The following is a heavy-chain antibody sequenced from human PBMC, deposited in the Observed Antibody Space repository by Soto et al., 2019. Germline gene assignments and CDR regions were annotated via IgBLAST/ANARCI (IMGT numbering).Heavy chain of an antibody. J-gene: IGHJ4*02. V-gene: IGHV5-51*01. CDR2: IYPGESNT. D-gene: IGHD6-6*01. Sequence: GESLKISCKSSGYIFSKYWIGWVRQMPGKGLERMGIIYPGESNTRYSPSFQGQVTISADKSITTAYLQWRSLKASDTAIYYFVVYSRSSGRHLDYWGQVTLVTVSS. CDR1: GYIFSKYW. CDR3: VVYSRSSGRHLDY.